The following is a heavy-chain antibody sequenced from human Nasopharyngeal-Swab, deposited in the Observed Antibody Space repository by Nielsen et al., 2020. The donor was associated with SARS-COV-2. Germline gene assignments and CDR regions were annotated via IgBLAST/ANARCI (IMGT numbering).Heavy chain of an antibody. D-gene: IGHD4-17*01. J-gene: IGHJ5*02. CDR3: AKGDSGDYTGNWFDP. Sequence: GESLKLSCTTSGFTFGDYGMNWFRQTPGKGLEWVSSITDAGGRTHYADSVKGRFTISRDNPKNTLYVQMNSLRVEDTAIYYCAKGDSGDYTGNWFDPWGQGTLVTVSS. CDR1: GFTFGDYG. CDR2: ITDAGGRT. V-gene: IGHV3-23*01.